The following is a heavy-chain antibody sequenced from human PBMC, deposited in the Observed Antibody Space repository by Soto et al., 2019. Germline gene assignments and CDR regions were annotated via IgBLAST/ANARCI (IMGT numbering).Heavy chain of an antibody. CDR1: GFTFSSYA. CDR3: ASLRFLEWLPPGTMDV. J-gene: IGHJ6*02. D-gene: IGHD3-3*01. CDR2: ISASGGTTI. Sequence: PGGSLRLSCAASGFTFSSYAMSWARQAPGKGLEWVSFISASGGTTIYYADSVKGRFTISRDNAKNSLYLQMNSLRAEDTAVYYCASLRFLEWLPPGTMDVWGQGTTVTVSS. V-gene: IGHV3-23*01.